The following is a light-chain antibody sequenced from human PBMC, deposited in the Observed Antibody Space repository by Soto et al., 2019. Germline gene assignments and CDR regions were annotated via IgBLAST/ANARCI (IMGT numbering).Light chain of an antibody. Sequence: EILMTQSPATLSVSPGERATLSCRASQSVSSNFAWYQQRPAQAPRLLIYDVSTRATGVPTRFSGSGSGTEFTLTISSLQSEDFAGYYCQQYHDWPLTFGGGTRVEIK. CDR3: QQYHDWPLT. CDR2: DVS. CDR1: QSVSSN. J-gene: IGKJ4*01. V-gene: IGKV3D-15*01.